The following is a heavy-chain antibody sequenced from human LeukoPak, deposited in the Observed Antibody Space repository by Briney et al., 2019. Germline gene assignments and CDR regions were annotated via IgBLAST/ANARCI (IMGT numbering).Heavy chain of an antibody. CDR1: GGSFSGYY. Sequence: KPSETLSLTCAVYGGSFSGYYWSWIRQPAGEGLEWIGRIYTSGSTNYNPSLKSRVTMSVDTSKNQFSLKLSSVTAADTAVYYCARGQIPRTTVTAYYMDVWGKGTTVTVSS. V-gene: IGHV4-59*10. CDR3: ARGQIPRTTVTAYYMDV. D-gene: IGHD4-11*01. CDR2: IYTSGST. J-gene: IGHJ6*03.